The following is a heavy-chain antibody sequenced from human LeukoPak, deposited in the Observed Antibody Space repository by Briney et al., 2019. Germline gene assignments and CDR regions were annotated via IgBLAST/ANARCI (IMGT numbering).Heavy chain of an antibody. V-gene: IGHV3-23*01. CDR3: ARDRSYSSSRAAYYYYGMDV. CDR2: IRRYSDGA. Sequence: GGSVSLSCAASGFTFSIYVMGWVRKAPGKGLEWVSAIRRYSDGAVYADCVRGRFTISRDNSKNTLYLQMNSLRAEDTAVYYCARDRSYSSSRAAYYYYGMDVWGQGTTVTVSS. CDR1: GFTFSIYV. D-gene: IGHD6-13*01. J-gene: IGHJ6*02.